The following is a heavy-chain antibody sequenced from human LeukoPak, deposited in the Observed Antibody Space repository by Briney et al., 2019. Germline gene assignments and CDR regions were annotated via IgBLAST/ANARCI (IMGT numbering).Heavy chain of an antibody. CDR3: AKEDSRGHWFDY. D-gene: IGHD3-22*01. V-gene: IGHV3-23*01. J-gene: IGHJ4*02. CDR2: ISGVDTRT. Sequence: QSGGSLRLSCVASGFTFSSSAMSWVRQAPGKGLEWVSAISGVDTRTYYADSLKGRFTISRDNSKNTLYLQMDSLTAEDTAVYYCAKEDSRGHWFDYWGQGTLVTVSS. CDR1: GFTFSSSA.